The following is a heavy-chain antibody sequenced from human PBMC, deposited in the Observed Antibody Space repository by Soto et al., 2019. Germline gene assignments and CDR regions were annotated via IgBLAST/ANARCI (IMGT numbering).Heavy chain of an antibody. CDR2: INSDGSNT. CDR1: GFTFSSYW. CDR3: ARNVAVATISWGTYGRDV. J-gene: IGHJ6*02. Sequence: EVQLVESGGGLVQPGGSLRLSCAASGFTFSSYWMHWVRQAPGEGLVWVSRINSDGSNTTYADSVKGRFTTSSDNAKNRLFLQMNSLRGEDTAVYYCARNVAVATISWGTYGRDVRGQGTTGTLSS. D-gene: IGHD5-12*01. V-gene: IGHV3-74*01.